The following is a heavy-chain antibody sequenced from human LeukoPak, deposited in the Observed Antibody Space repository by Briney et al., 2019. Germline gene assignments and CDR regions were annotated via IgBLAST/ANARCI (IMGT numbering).Heavy chain of an antibody. CDR1: GFTFSSYE. CDR2: ISSSGTTI. D-gene: IGHD7-27*01. J-gene: IGHJ4*02. V-gene: IGHV3-48*03. CDR3: ATSRPGYYFDY. Sequence: PGGSLRLSCAASGFTFSSYEMNWVRQAPGKGLEWVPYISSSGTTIYYADSVKGRFTISRDNAKNSLFLQLNSLRAEDTAVYYCATSRPGYYFDYWGQGTLVTVSS.